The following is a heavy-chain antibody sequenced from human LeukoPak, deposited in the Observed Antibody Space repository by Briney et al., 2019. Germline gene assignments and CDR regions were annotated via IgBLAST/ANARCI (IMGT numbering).Heavy chain of an antibody. CDR1: GDSVSSGYYY. J-gene: IGHJ4*02. Sequence: SETLSLTCTVSGDSVSSGYYYWGWIRQPPGRGREWIGSIYYTGSTYYNPSLKSRVTKSVDTSKNQFSLKLTSLTAADTAVYFCASQKYGGPYPFDSWGQGTLVTVSS. CDR2: IYYTGST. CDR3: ASQKYGGPYPFDS. V-gene: IGHV4-39*01. D-gene: IGHD4-23*01.